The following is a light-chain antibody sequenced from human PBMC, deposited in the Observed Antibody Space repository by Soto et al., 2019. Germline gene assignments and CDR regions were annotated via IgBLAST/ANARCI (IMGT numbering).Light chain of an antibody. Sequence: ITPSPSSLSASVGDAVTPPCPASQGFTNYLAWYQQKPGKAPKLLIYAASTLQSGVPPRFSGSGSGTHFTLTISSLQPEDAATYYCQKYNTAPYTFGQGTRLEIK. CDR2: AAS. V-gene: IGKV1-27*01. CDR3: QKYNTAPYT. CDR1: QGFTNY. J-gene: IGKJ5*01.